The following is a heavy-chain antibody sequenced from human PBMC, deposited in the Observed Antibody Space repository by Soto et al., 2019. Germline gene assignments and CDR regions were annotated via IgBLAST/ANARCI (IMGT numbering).Heavy chain of an antibody. J-gene: IGHJ4*02. CDR3: TTPSLLSTTVTVVDY. V-gene: IGHV3-15*07. CDR2: IKSKTDGGTT. Sequence: GGSLRLSCAASGFTFSNAWMNWVRQAPGKGLEWVGRIKSKTDGGTTDYAAPVKGRFTISRDDSKNTLYLQMNSLKTEDTAVYYCTTPSLLSTTVTVVDYWGQGTLVTVSS. CDR1: GFTFSNAW. D-gene: IGHD4-17*01.